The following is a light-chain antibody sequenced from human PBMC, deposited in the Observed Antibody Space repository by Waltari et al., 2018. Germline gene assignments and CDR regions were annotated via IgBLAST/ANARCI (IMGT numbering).Light chain of an antibody. Sequence: IQLTQSPSSLSASVGDRVTITCRAGQGISSYLAWYQQKPGKAPKLLIYAASTLQSGVPSRFSGSGSGTDFTLTISSLQPEDFATYSCQQLNSYPGTFGPGTKVDIK. CDR2: AAS. CDR1: QGISSY. V-gene: IGKV1-9*01. CDR3: QQLNSYPGT. J-gene: IGKJ3*01.